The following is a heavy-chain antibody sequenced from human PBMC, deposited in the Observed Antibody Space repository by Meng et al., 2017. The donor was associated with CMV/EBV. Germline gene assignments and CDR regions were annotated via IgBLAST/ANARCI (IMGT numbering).Heavy chain of an antibody. CDR1: GFTVSSNY. CDR2: IYSGGST. D-gene: IGHD1-26*01. J-gene: IGHJ5*02. CDR3: ASMGISGSFNWFDP. Sequence: AASGFTVSSNYMSWVRQAPGEGLEWVSVIYSGGSTYYADSVKGRFTISRDNSKNTLYLQMNSLGAEDTAVYYCASMGISGSFNWFDPWGQGTLVTVSS. V-gene: IGHV3-66*02.